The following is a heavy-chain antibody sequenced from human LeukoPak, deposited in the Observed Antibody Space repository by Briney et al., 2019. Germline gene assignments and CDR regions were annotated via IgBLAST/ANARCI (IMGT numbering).Heavy chain of an antibody. Sequence: GASVKVSCKASGGTFSSYAISWVRQAPGQGLEWMGRIIPILGIANYAQKFQGRVTITADKSTSTAYMELSSLRSEDTAVYYCARSYRCSGGSCYPSLPYYYYGMDVWGQGTTVTVSS. CDR1: GGTFSSYA. CDR2: IIPILGIA. J-gene: IGHJ6*02. D-gene: IGHD2-15*01. V-gene: IGHV1-69*04. CDR3: ARSYRCSGGSCYPSLPYYYYGMDV.